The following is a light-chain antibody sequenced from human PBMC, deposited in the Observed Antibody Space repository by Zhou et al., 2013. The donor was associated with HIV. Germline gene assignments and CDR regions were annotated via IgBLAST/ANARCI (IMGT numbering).Light chain of an antibody. CDR3: QYHATSPLMCG. V-gene: IGKV3-20*01. CDR2: DAS. Sequence: DIVLTQSPGTLSLSPGERATLSCRASQSIDSGHLAWYQQRPGQTPRLLFSDASTRAAGIPDRFSGSGSGTDFTLTISRLESEDFAVYYCQYHATSPLMCGFGQGTRTGDQT. CDR1: QSIDSGH. J-gene: IGKJ2*04.